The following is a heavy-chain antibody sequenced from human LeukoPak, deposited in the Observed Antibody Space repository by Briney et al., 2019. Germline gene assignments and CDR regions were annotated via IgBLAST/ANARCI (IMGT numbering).Heavy chain of an antibody. CDR2: IYYSGST. CDR1: GGSISSGSDY. Sequence: TLSLTCTVSGGSISSGSDYWGWVRQPPGKGLEWIGYIYYSGSTYYNPSLKSRVTISVDTSKNQFSLKLSSVTAADTAVYYCARVRRGYSYGFFDYWGQGTLVTVSS. D-gene: IGHD5-18*01. CDR3: ARVRRGYSYGFFDY. V-gene: IGHV4-31*03. J-gene: IGHJ4*02.